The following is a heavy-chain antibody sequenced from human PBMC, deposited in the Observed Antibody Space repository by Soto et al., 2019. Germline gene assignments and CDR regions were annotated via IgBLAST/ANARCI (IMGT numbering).Heavy chain of an antibody. CDR3: AKDPLDYGGNSVESYCDY. V-gene: IGHV3-30*18. J-gene: IGHJ4*02. D-gene: IGHD4-17*01. Sequence: QVQLVESGGGVVQPGRSLRLSCAASGFTFSSYGMHWVRQAPGKGLEWVAVISYDGSNKYYADSVKGRFTISRDNSKNTLYLQMNSLRAEDTAVYYCAKDPLDYGGNSVESYCDYLGQGTLVTVSS. CDR1: GFTFSSYG. CDR2: ISYDGSNK.